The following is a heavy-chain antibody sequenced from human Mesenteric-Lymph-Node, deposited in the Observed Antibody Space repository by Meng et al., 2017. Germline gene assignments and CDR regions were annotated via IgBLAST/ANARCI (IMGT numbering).Heavy chain of an antibody. J-gene: IGHJ2*01. V-gene: IGHV7-4-1*02. Sequence: VHLVHAGSELEKPGAAVKVSCKASGYTFTSYAMNWVRQAPGQGLEWMGWINTNTGNPTYAQGFTGRFVFSLDTSVSTAYLQISSLKAEDTAVYYCARRQQRWLQSFNWYFDLWGRGTLVTVSS. CDR1: GYTFTSYA. D-gene: IGHD5-24*01. CDR2: INTNTGNP. CDR3: ARRQQRWLQSFNWYFDL.